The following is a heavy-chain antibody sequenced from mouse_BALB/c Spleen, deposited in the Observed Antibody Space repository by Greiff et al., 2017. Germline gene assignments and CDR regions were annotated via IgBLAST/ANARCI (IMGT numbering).Heavy chain of an antibody. CDR2: INSNGGST. D-gene: IGHD2-10*02. V-gene: IGHV5-6-3*01. J-gene: IGHJ2*01. CDR3: ARDKYGTFDY. CDR1: GFTFSSYG. Sequence: DVKLVESGGGLVQPGGSLKLSCAASGFTFSSYGMSWVRQTPDKRLELVATINSNGGSTYYPDSVKGRFTISRDNAKNTLYLQMSSLKSEDTSMYYCARDKYGTFDYWGQGTTLTVSS.